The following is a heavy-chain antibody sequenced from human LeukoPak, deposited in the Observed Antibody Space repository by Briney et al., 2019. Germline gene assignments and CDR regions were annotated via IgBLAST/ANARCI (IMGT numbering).Heavy chain of an antibody. Sequence: EASVKVSCKASGYTLTEYYIHWVRQAPGQGLEWMGWINPHSGGTNSEQNFQGRVTMTRDMSISTAYMELSRLRYDDTAVYYCARDFMVRGVTTPDYWGQGTLVTVSS. V-gene: IGHV1-2*02. D-gene: IGHD3-10*01. CDR3: ARDFMVRGVTTPDY. CDR2: INPHSGGT. CDR1: GYTLTEYY. J-gene: IGHJ4*02.